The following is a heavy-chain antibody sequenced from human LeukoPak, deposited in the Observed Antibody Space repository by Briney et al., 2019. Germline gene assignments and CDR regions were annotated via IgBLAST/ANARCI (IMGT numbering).Heavy chain of an antibody. D-gene: IGHD3-3*01. CDR2: FDPEDGET. Sequence: ASVKVSCKVSGYTLTELSMHWVRQAPGKGLEWMGGFDPEDGETIYAQKFQGRVTMTEDTSTDTAYMELSRLRSDDTAVYSCARDETIFAVVTSFDYWGQGTLVTVSS. J-gene: IGHJ4*02. V-gene: IGHV1-24*01. CDR3: ARDETIFAVVTSFDY. CDR1: GYTLTELS.